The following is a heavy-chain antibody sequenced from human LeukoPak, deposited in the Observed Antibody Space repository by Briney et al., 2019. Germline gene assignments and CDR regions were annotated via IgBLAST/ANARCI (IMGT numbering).Heavy chain of an antibody. CDR2: NNYAT. V-gene: IGHV3-73*01. Sequence: NNYATAYAASVKGSFTISRDDSKNTAYLQMNSLRAEDTAVYYCAKGAIDFWSGYDVGAFDIWGQGTMVTVSS. D-gene: IGHD3-3*01. CDR3: AKGAIDFWSGYDVGAFDI. J-gene: IGHJ3*02.